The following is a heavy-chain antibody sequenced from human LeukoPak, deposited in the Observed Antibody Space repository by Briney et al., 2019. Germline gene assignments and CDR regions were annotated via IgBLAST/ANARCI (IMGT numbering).Heavy chain of an antibody. J-gene: IGHJ6*03. CDR3: ARESSSGWAIVLYYYMDV. CDR1: GFTFSSYE. V-gene: IGHV3-48*03. Sequence: GGSLRLSRAASGFTFSSYEMNWVRQAPGKGLEWVSYISSSGSTIYYADSVKGRFTISRDNAKNSLYLQMNSLRAEDTAVYYCARESSSGWAIVLYYYMDVWGKGTTVTISS. CDR2: ISSSGSTI. D-gene: IGHD6-19*01.